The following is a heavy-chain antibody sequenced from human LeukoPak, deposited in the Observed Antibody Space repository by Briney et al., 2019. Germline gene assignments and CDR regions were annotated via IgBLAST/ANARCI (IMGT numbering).Heavy chain of an antibody. Sequence: PGGSLRLSCAASGFTFSNVWMSWVRQAPGKGLEWVGRIKTKPDGGTTDYAAPVKGRFTTSRDDSKNTLYLQMNSLKTEDTAVYYRTTDSPGIWYFDLWGRGTLVTVSS. CDR3: TTDSPGIWYFDL. CDR2: IKTKPDGGTT. V-gene: IGHV3-15*01. CDR1: GFTFSNVW. J-gene: IGHJ2*01. D-gene: IGHD1-26*01.